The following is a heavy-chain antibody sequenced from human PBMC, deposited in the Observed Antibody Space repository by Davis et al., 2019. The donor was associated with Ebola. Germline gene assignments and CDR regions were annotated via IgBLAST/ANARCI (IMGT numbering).Heavy chain of an antibody. CDR1: GFTFSSYA. CDR2: ISGSGGST. J-gene: IGHJ6*02. V-gene: IGHV3-23*01. Sequence: GESLKISCAASGFTFSSYAMSWVRQAPGKGLEWVSAISGSGGSTYYADSVKGRFTISRDNSKNTLYLQMNSLRDEDTAVYYCARGYGDYAVYYYYGMDVWGQGTTVTVSS. D-gene: IGHD4-17*01. CDR3: ARGYGDYAVYYYYGMDV.